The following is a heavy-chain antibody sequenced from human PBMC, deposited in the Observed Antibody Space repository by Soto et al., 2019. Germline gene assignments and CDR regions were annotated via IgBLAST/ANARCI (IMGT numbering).Heavy chain of an antibody. J-gene: IGHJ4*02. Sequence: EVQLLESGGGLVQPGGSLRLSCAASGFTFSTYAMNWVRQAPGKGLEWLAGISDSGGLTYYADSVKGRFTISRDNSKNKLFLQMNSLGVEDTALYYCAKVWIMSANNVGVSGLPYWGQGPLVTVSS. CDR1: GFTFSTYA. CDR2: ISDSGGLT. CDR3: AKVWIMSANNVGVSGLPY. V-gene: IGHV3-23*01. D-gene: IGHD5-12*01.